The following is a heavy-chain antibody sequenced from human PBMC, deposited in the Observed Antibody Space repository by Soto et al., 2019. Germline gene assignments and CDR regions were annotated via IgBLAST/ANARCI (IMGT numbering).Heavy chain of an antibody. V-gene: IGHV3-33*01. CDR3: ARPGGQLVPFEN. J-gene: IGHJ4*02. Sequence: QVQLVESGGGVVQPGRSLRLSCAASGFTFSSYDIHWVRQAPGKGLEWVSSIWFDATIENYADSVKGRFTTSRDNSEDTVCLQMSRLRVEDTAIYYCARPGGQLVPFENWCQGTLVNFSS. CDR2: IWFDATIE. D-gene: IGHD6-6*01. CDR1: GFTFSSYD.